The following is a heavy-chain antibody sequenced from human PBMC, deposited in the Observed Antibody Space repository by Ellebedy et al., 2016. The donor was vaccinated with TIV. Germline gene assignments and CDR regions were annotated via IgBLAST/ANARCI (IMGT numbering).Heavy chain of an antibody. CDR1: GGSISSGGYY. D-gene: IGHD3-22*01. J-gene: IGHJ4*02. CDR2: IYYCGST. CDR3: ATGRYYDSSGYFQYFFDY. Sequence: MPSETLSLTCTVSGGSISSGGYYWSWIRQYPGKGLEWIGYIYYCGSTYYNPSLKSRITISVVTSKNQFSLKLSSVTAADTAVYYCATGRYYDSSGYFQYFFDYWGQGTLVTVSS. V-gene: IGHV4-31*03.